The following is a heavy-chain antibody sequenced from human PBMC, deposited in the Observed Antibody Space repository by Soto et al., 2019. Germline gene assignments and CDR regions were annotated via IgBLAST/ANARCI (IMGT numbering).Heavy chain of an antibody. J-gene: IGHJ3*02. Sequence: LRLSCAASGFTFSSYAMHWVRQAPGKGLEWVAVISYDGSNKYYADSVKGRFTISRDNSKNTLYLQMNSLRAEDTAVYYCARDFSSGWFDAFDIWGQGTMVTVSS. V-gene: IGHV3-30-3*01. CDR1: GFTFSSYA. CDR2: ISYDGSNK. CDR3: ARDFSSGWFDAFDI. D-gene: IGHD6-19*01.